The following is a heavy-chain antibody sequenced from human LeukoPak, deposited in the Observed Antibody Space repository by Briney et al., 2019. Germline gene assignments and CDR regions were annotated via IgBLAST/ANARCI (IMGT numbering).Heavy chain of an antibody. D-gene: IGHD3-22*01. Sequence: PGGSLRLSCTASGFTFGDYAMTWVRQAPGKGLECVANIKQDGSEKYSVDSVKGRFTISRDNAKNSLYLQMNSLRAEDMALYYCAKDTGYYYDSSGHMDAWGKGTTVTVSS. V-gene: IGHV3-7*03. CDR2: IKQDGSEK. J-gene: IGHJ6*03. CDR3: AKDTGYYYDSSGHMDA. CDR1: GFTFGDYA.